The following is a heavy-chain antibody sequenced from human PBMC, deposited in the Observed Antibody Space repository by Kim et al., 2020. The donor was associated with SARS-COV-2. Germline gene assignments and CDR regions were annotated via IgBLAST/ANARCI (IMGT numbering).Heavy chain of an antibody. J-gene: IGHJ4*02. V-gene: IGHV4-59*08. CDR2: ST. D-gene: IGHD3-3*01. Sequence: STNTTPSLESRVSISLDTSKQQFSLRLTSVTASDTAVYYCARQTSHYDFDYWGQGTLVTVSS. CDR3: ARQTSHYDFDY.